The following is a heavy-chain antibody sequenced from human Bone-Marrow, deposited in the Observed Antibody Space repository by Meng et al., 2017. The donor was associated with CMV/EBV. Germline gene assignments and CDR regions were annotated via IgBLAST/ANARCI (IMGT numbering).Heavy chain of an antibody. D-gene: IGHD2-2*01. V-gene: IGHV3-48*04. CDR2: ISSSSSTI. CDR1: GFTFSSYS. J-gene: IGHJ4*02. CDR3: ARDLHIVVVPAAPRSDHDY. Sequence: GSLRLSCAASGFTFSSYSMNWVRQAPGKGLEWVSYISSSSSTIYYADSVKGRFTISRDNAKNSLYLQMNSLRAEDTAVYYCARDLHIVVVPAAPRSDHDYWGQGTLVTVSS.